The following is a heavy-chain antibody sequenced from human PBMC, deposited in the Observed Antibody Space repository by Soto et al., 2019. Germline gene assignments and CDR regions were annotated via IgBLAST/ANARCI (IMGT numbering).Heavy chain of an antibody. V-gene: IGHV1-69*13. CDR1: GGTFSSYA. J-gene: IGHJ6*02. Sequence: SVKVSGKASGGTFSSYAISWVRQAPGQGLEWTGGIIPIFGTANYAQKFQGRVTITADESTSTAYMELSSLRSEDTAVYYCARAGVSGSYYPYYYGMDVWGQGTTVTVS. CDR2: IIPIFGTA. CDR3: ARAGVSGSYYPYYYGMDV. D-gene: IGHD1-26*01.